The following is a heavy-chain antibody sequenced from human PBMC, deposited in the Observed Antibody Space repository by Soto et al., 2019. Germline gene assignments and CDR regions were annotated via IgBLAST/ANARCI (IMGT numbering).Heavy chain of an antibody. D-gene: IGHD2-15*01. CDR2: INHSGST. V-gene: IGHV4-34*01. CDR1: GGSFSGYY. Sequence: QVQLQQWGAGLLKPSETLSLTCAVYGGSFSGYYWSWIRHPPGKGLEWIGEINHSGSTNYNPSLRGRVMISVDTSKNQFSLNLICVSATITAVYYCAGGRAILFFYSIIDVWGQGTAVTVSS. J-gene: IGHJ6*02. CDR3: AGGRAILFFYSIIDV.